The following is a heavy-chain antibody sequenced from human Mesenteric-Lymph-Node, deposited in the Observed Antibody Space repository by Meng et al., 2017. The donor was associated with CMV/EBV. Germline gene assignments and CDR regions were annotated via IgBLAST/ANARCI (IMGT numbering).Heavy chain of an antibody. J-gene: IGHJ1*01. V-gene: IGHV4-61*01. CDR3: ARAWKECSSTSCYMSYFQQ. CDR2: IYYSGSA. Sequence: SETLSLTCTVPGGPVISGSYYWSWIRQPPGKGLEWIGYIYYSGSANYNPSLKSRVTISVDTSKNQFSLKLSSVTAADTAVYYCARAWKECSSTSCYMSYFQQWGQDTLVTVSS. D-gene: IGHD2-2*02. CDR1: GGPVISGSYY.